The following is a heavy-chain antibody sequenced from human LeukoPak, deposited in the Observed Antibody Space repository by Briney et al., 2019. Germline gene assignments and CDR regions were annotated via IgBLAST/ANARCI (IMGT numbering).Heavy chain of an antibody. Sequence: GASVKVSCKASGYTFTSYGISWVRQAPGQGLEWMGWISAYNGNTNYAQKLQGRVTMTTDTSTSTAYMELRSLRSDDTAVYYCARNQPPVLRYFDWLLQENGAFDIWGQGTMVTVSS. CDR3: ARNQPPVLRYFDWLLQENGAFDI. CDR1: GYTFTSYG. V-gene: IGHV1-18*01. D-gene: IGHD3-9*01. CDR2: ISAYNGNT. J-gene: IGHJ3*02.